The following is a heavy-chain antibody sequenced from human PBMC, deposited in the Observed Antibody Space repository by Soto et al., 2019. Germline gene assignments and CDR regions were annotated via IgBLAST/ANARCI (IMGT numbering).Heavy chain of an antibody. Sequence: GGSLRLSCAASGFTFSSYAMRWVRQAPGKGLEWVSAISGSGGSTYYADSVKGRFTISRDNSKKTMYLQMNSLRAEDTAVYYCAKDSSGWSRDYWGQGTLVTVSS. CDR2: ISGSGGST. D-gene: IGHD6-19*01. J-gene: IGHJ4*02. CDR3: AKDSSGWSRDY. V-gene: IGHV3-23*01. CDR1: GFTFSSYA.